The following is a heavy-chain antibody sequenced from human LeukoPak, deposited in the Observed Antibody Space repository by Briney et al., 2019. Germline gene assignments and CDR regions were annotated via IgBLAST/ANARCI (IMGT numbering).Heavy chain of an antibody. CDR2: IIPIFGTA. D-gene: IGHD3-3*01. CDR3: ARDLTSGLRFLEWLRGKYYFDY. CDR1: GGTFSSYA. V-gene: IGHV1-69*01. J-gene: IGHJ4*02. Sequence: VASVKVPCKASGGTFSSYAISWVRQAPGQGLEWMGGIIPIFGTANYAQKFQGRATITADESTSTAYMELSSLRSEDTAVYYCARDLTSGLRFLEWLRGKYYFDYWGQGTLVTVSS.